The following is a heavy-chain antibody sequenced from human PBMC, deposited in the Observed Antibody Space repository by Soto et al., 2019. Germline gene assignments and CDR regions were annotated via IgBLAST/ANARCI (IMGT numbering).Heavy chain of an antibody. D-gene: IGHD6-6*01. V-gene: IGHV1-69*06. CDR2: IIPIFGTA. CDR3: ARDKGFSSSIAASLFDY. CDR1: GGTFSSHA. Sequence: GASVKVSCKASGGTFSSHAISWVRQAPGQGLEWMGGIIPIFGTANYAQKFQGRVTITADKSTSTAYMELSSLRSEDTAVYYCARDKGFSSSIAASLFDYWGQGTLVTVSS. J-gene: IGHJ4*02.